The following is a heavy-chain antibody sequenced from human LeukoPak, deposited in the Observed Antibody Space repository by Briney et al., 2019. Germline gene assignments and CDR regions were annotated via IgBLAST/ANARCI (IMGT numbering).Heavy chain of an antibody. D-gene: IGHD6-19*01. CDR3: ARLAYSSDYYHYFDH. J-gene: IGHJ4*02. V-gene: IGHV4-59*08. Sequence: SETLSLTCTVSGSSISIYSWSWLRQPPGKGLEWAGYVYYSGSTNYHPSLKSRVAISVDTSKNQFSLKLSSVTAADTAVYYCARLAYSSDYYHYFDHWGQGTLVTVSS. CDR1: GSSISIYS. CDR2: VYYSGST.